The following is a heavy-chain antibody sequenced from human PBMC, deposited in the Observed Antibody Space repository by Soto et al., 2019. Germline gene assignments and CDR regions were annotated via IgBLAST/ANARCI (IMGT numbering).Heavy chain of an antibody. D-gene: IGHD6-6*01. Sequence: EVQVLESGGGLVQSGGSLRLSCAASGFTFRNYAMTWVRQATGQGLEYVSSITENGANTYYASSVKGRFTISRDNSKNTLYLQMNSLRAEETAIYYCAKGVLDRGVESWGQGTLVTVSS. CDR3: AKGVLDRGVES. CDR1: GFTFRNYA. V-gene: IGHV3-23*01. J-gene: IGHJ4*02. CDR2: ITENGANT.